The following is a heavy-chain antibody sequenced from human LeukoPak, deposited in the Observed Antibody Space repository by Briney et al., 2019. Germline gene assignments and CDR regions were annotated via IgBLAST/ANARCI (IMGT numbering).Heavy chain of an antibody. CDR1: GYTFTGYY. J-gene: IGHJ4*02. CDR2: INPNSGGT. D-gene: IGHD6-13*01. Sequence: ASVKVSCKASGYTFTGYYMHWVRQAPGQGLEWMGWINPNSGGTNYAQKFQGWVTMTRDTSISTAYMELSRLRSDDTAVYYCARAVDSEQLEPDYWGQGTLVTVSS. V-gene: IGHV1-2*04. CDR3: ARAVDSEQLEPDY.